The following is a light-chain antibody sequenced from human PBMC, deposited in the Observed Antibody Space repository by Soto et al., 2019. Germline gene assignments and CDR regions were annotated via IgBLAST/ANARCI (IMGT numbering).Light chain of an antibody. V-gene: IGLV2-23*02. CDR1: SSDVGSNNL. CDR3: CSDGGSNV. J-gene: IGLJ1*01. CDR2: EVS. Sequence: QSALTQPASVSGSPGQSITISCTRTSSDVGSNNLVSWYQQHPGKAPKVMIYEVSKRPSGVSNRFSGSKSGNTASLTISGLQAEDEADYYSCSDGGSNVFGTGTKLTVL.